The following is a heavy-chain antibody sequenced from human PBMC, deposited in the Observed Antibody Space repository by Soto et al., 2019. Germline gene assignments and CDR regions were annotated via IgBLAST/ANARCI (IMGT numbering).Heavy chain of an antibody. J-gene: IGHJ4*02. Sequence: TGGSLRLSCAASGFTFSSYWMSWVRQAPGKGLEWVANIKQDGSEKYYVDSVKGRFTISRDNAKNSLYLQMNSLRAEDTAVYYCARSGSIAARPNFDYWGQGTLVTVSS. D-gene: IGHD6-6*01. CDR2: IKQDGSEK. V-gene: IGHV3-7*03. CDR1: GFTFSSYW. CDR3: ARSGSIAARPNFDY.